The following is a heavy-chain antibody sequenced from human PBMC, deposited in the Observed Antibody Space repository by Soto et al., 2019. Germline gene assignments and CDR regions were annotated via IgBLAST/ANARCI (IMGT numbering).Heavy chain of an antibody. V-gene: IGHV5-51*01. CDR1: GYSFTNYW. CDR3: VRPDSTGYYSH. Sequence: GESLKISCXGSGYSFTNYWIGWVRQMPGKGLEWMGIINPADSDTRYSPSFQGQVTVSADKSISTAYLQRGSLKASDTAMYYCVRPDSTGYYSHWGQGTPVTVSS. D-gene: IGHD3-22*01. CDR2: INPADSDT. J-gene: IGHJ4*02.